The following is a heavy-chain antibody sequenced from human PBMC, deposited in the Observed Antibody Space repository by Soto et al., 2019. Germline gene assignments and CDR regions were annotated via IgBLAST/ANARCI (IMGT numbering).Heavy chain of an antibody. CDR3: ARHPERIAEIGWFDP. CDR2: ISSSSSTI. V-gene: IGHV3-48*01. J-gene: IGHJ5*02. CDR1: GFTFSSYS. Sequence: EVQLVESGGGLVQPGGSLRLSCAASGFTFSSYSMNWVLQAPGKGLEWVSYISSSSSTIYDADSVKGRFTISRENAKNSLSLQLTSLRAEATAVYYCARHPERIAEIGWFDPWGQGNRVTVSS. D-gene: IGHD6-13*01.